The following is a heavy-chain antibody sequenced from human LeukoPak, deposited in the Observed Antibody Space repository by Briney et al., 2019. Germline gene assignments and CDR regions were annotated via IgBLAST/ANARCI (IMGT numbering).Heavy chain of an antibody. CDR1: GGSISSSSYY. CDR2: IYYSGST. J-gene: IGHJ3*02. CDR3: ASHYCSSTSCYRGRAFDI. Sequence: PSETLSLTCTVSGGSISSSSYYWGWIRQPPGKGLEWIGSIYYSGSTYYNPSLKSRGTKSVDTSKNQFSLKLSSVTAADTAVYYCASHYCSSTSCYRGRAFDIWGQGTMVTVSS. D-gene: IGHD2-2*01. V-gene: IGHV4-39*01.